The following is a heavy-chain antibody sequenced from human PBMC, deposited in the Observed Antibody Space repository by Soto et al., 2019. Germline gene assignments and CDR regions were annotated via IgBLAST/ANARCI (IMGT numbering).Heavy chain of an antibody. J-gene: IGHJ4*02. CDR2: ISTFNGNA. V-gene: IGHV1-18*04. Sequence: QVQLVQSGAEVKKPGASVKVSCKASGYTFSSNGVSWVRQAPGQGLERMGWISTFNGNAHLAQKSQGRVTITTDTSTNTAYMELRSLSSDDTAVYYCARLHGYSSGWYDYWGQGTLVTVSS. CDR3: ARLHGYSSGWYDY. CDR1: GYTFSSNG. D-gene: IGHD6-19*01.